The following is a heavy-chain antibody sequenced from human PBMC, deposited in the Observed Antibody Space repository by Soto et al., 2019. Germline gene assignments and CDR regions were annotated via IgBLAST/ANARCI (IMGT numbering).Heavy chain of an antibody. CDR2: IYYSGST. J-gene: IGHJ6*01. V-gene: IGHV4-61*01. CDR3: ARAFHYDRSGYSPGMDV. CDR1: GGSVSSGSYY. Sequence: PSETLSLTGAVSGGSVSSGSYYWSWIRQPPGKGLEGIGYIYYSGSTNYNPSLKSRVTISVDTAKNQFSLKLSAVTAADTALYYCARAFHYDRSGYSPGMDVWGQGTTVSVSS. D-gene: IGHD3-22*01.